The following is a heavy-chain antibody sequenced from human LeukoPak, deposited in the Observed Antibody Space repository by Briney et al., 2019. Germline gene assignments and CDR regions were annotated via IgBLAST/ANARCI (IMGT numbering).Heavy chain of an antibody. J-gene: IGHJ2*01. CDR1: GGSISSSNSY. CDR3: ARGAFDL. CDR2: VFYSGSP. V-gene: IGHV4-39*07. Sequence: PSETLSLTCTVSGGSISSSNSYWGWIRQPPGQGLEWIGTVFYSGSPYYNPSLKSRVTISMHTSKNQFSLNLTSVTAADTAVYYCARGAFDLWGRGTLVTVSS.